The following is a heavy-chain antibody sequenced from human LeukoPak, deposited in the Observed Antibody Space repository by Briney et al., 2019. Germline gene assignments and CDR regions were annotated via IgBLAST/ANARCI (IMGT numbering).Heavy chain of an antibody. J-gene: IGHJ4*02. V-gene: IGHV3-23*01. CDR2: ISHSGGST. CDR3: AKDWALRAAGSLDY. Sequence: PGGSLRLSCAASGFTFTYFAMTWVRQAPGKGLEWVSTISHSGGSTYYADSVKGRFTISRDNSKNTLYLQMSNLRAEDTAVYYCAKDWALRAAGSLDYWGQGTLVTVSS. D-gene: IGHD6-13*01. CDR1: GFTFTYFA.